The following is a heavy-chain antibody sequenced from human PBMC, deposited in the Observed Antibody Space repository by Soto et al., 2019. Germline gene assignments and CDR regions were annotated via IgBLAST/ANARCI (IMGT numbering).Heavy chain of an antibody. V-gene: IGHV5-51*01. CDR3: ARLAYYDSSGYYGAGFFDY. CDR1: GYSFTSYW. J-gene: IGHJ4*02. Sequence: RGESLKTPCKGSGYSFTSYWIGWVRQMPGKGLEWMGSIYPGDSDTRYSPSFQGQVTISADKSISTAYLQWNSLKASDTAMYYCARLAYYDSSGYYGAGFFDYWGQGTLVTVSS. D-gene: IGHD3-22*01. CDR2: IYPGDSDT.